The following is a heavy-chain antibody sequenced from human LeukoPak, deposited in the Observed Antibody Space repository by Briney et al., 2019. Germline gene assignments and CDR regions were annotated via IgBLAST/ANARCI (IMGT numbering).Heavy chain of an antibody. CDR3: ARVGDTAHYYYYYMDV. V-gene: IGHV1-2*02. CDR2: INPNSGGT. CDR1: GYTFTGYY. Sequence: ASVKVSCKASGYTFTGYYMHWVRQAPGQGLEWMGWINPNSGGTNYAQKFQGRVTMTRGTSISTAYMELSRLRSDDTAVYYCARVGDTAHYYYYYMDVWGKGTTVTVSS. J-gene: IGHJ6*03. D-gene: IGHD2-21*01.